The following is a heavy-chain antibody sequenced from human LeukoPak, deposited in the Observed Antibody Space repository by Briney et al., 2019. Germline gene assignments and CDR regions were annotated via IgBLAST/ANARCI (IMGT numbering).Heavy chain of an antibody. V-gene: IGHV1-46*01. J-gene: IGHJ5*02. D-gene: IGHD5-24*01. CDR3: ARDKSVRDEAWWFNP. CDR2: ISPSGGST. CDR1: GYTFTSNY. Sequence: ASVKVSCKAFGYTFTSNYMHWVRQAPGQAPEGMGVISPSGGSTTYAQKFQGRVTLTRDMSTSTDYLELSSLRSEDTAVYYCARDKSVRDEAWWFNPWGQGTLVTVSS.